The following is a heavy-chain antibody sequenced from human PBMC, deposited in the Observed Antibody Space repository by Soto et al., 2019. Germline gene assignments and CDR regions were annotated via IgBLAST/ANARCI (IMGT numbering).Heavy chain of an antibody. J-gene: IGHJ6*03. Sequence: GGSLRLSCAASGFTFSNAWMSWVRQAPGKGLEWVGRIKSKTDGGTTDYAAPVKGRFTISRDDSKNTLYLQMNSLKTEDTAVYYCTTDLYSGYDLDYYYYMDVWGKGTTVTVSS. V-gene: IGHV3-15*01. CDR1: GFTFSNAW. CDR3: TTDLYSGYDLDYYYYMDV. D-gene: IGHD5-12*01. CDR2: IKSKTDGGTT.